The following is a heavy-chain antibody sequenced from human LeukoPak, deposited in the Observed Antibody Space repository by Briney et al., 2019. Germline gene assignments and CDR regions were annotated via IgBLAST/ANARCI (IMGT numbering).Heavy chain of an antibody. CDR3: ARDYKYAFDN. CDR1: GFTFSDYS. V-gene: IGHV3-48*01. CDR2: IGIDSGNT. D-gene: IGHD5-24*01. J-gene: IGHJ4*02. Sequence: GGSLRLSCAASGFTFSDYSMNWVRQAPGKGLEWISYIGIDSGNTIYADSVKGRFTISGDKAKNSLYLPMNSLRVEDTAVYYCARDYKYAFDNWGQGTLVTVSS.